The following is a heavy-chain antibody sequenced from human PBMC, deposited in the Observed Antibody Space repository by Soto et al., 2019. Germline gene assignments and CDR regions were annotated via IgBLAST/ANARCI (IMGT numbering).Heavy chain of an antibody. CDR3: ARRFQDSFGSSGVGWFDP. V-gene: IGHV4-30-2*01. CDR2: IYQSGST. CDR1: GASITAAGSS. J-gene: IGHJ5*02. D-gene: IGHD3-22*01. Sequence: SETLSLTCAVSGASITAAGSSWSWFRQPPGKGLEWIGYIYQSGSTYYSPSLMGRVAISVDRSKNQFSLRLNCVNAADTAVYFCARRFQDSFGSSGVGWFDPWGHGALVTVSS.